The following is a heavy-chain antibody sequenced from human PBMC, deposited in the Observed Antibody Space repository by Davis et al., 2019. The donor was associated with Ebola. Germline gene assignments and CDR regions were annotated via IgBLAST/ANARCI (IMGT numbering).Heavy chain of an antibody. J-gene: IGHJ5*02. V-gene: IGHV4-59*02. D-gene: IGHD3-16*01. CDR2: FYYNGNT. CDR3: AREGGDTNADGWFDP. CDR1: GCSVRSDS. Sequence: SETLSLTCNVSGCSVRSDSWAWIRQPPGKGLEWIGNFYYNGNTVYNPSLSSRVTISADPSKNHFSLKVTSVTAADTALYYCAREGGDTNADGWFDPWGQGTLVTVSS.